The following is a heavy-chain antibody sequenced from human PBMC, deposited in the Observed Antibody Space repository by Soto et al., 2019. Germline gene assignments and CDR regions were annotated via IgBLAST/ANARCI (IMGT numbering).Heavy chain of an antibody. V-gene: IGHV1-3*01. Sequence: ASVKVSCKASGYTFTSYAMHWVRQAPGQRLEWMGWINAGNGNTKYSQKFQGRVTITRDTSASTAYMELNSLRAEDTAVYYCAKDPKDGPPYYVDYWGQGSLVTVTS. CDR1: GYTFTSYA. CDR2: INAGNGNT. J-gene: IGHJ4*02. CDR3: AKDPKDGPPYYVDY.